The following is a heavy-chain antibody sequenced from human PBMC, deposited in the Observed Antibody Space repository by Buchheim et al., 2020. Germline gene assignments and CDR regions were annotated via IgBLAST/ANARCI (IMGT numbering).Heavy chain of an antibody. CDR1: GFIFSSYA. CDR2: ISGSGGST. J-gene: IGHJ4*02. D-gene: IGHD1-26*01. V-gene: IGHV3-23*01. Sequence: EVQLLESGGGLVQPGGSLRLSCAASGFIFSSYAISWVRQAPGKGLEWVSSISGSGGSTYYADSVKGRFTISRDNSKKPLYRQMNSLRAEDRAVYYCAKDPYRGTYPPPYYFDNWGQGTL. CDR3: AKDPYRGTYPPPYYFDN.